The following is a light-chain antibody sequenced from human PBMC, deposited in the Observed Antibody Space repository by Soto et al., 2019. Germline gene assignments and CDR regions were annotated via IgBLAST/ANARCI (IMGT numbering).Light chain of an antibody. CDR1: QDISSF. J-gene: IGKJ2*01. CDR3: QQLKPYPRT. V-gene: IGKV1-9*01. Sequence: DIQVTQSPSFLSSSVRARVTITCRASQDISSFLAWYQQKAGKAPKLLIFAAATLQSGVPSRFSSSGSGTEFTLTISSLQDEDFATYFCQQLKPYPRTFGQETQLAIK. CDR2: AAA.